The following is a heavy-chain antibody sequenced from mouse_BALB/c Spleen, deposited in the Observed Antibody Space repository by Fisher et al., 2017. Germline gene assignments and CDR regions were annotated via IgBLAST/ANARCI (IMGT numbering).Heavy chain of an antibody. CDR3: ARYGTYAMDY. V-gene: IGHV5-17*02. Sequence: RFTISRDNAKNTLFLQMTSLRSEDTAMYYCARYGTYAMDYWGQGTSVTVSS. D-gene: IGHD1-1*01. J-gene: IGHJ4*01.